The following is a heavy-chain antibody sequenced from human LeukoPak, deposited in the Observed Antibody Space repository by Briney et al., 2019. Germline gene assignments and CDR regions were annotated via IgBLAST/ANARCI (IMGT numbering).Heavy chain of an antibody. D-gene: IGHD2-15*01. V-gene: IGHV4-59*01. CDR1: GGSISSFY. CDR2: FHYSGST. CDR3: ATHPPRYCTGGSCSDY. Sequence: PSETLSLTCTVSGGSISSFYWSWIRQPPGKGLEWIGYFHYSGSTNYIPSLKSRVTISVDTSKNQIFLKLSSVTAADTAVYYCATHPPRYCTGGSCSDYWGQGTLVTVSS. J-gene: IGHJ4*02.